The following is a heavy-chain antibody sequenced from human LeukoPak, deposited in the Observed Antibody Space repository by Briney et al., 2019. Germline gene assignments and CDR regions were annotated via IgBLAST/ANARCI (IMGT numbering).Heavy chain of an antibody. CDR3: VRDPSNSGNWFDL. CDR2: LGTDGTYT. Sequence: SGGSLRLSCAASGLNLRDYWMHWVRQAPGKGLVWVSRLGTDGTYTNYADSVKGRFTISRDNAKNTLYLQMDSLRAEDTAFYYCVRDPSNSGNWFDLWGHGTLVTVSS. V-gene: IGHV3-74*01. CDR1: GLNLRDYW. J-gene: IGHJ5*02. D-gene: IGHD4-11*01.